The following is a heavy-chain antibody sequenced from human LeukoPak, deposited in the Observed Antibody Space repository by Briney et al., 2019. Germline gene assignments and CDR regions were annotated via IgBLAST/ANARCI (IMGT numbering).Heavy chain of an antibody. Sequence: GGSLRLSCAASGFTFRSYWMHWVRQAPGKGLVWVSRINSDGSSTSYADSVKGRFTISRDNAKNTLYLQVNSLRAEDTAVYYCARAYYYGSGSYSYYGMDVWGQGTTVTVSS. CDR1: GFTFRSYW. V-gene: IGHV3-74*01. CDR3: ARAYYYGSGSYSYYGMDV. D-gene: IGHD3-10*01. CDR2: INSDGSST. J-gene: IGHJ6*02.